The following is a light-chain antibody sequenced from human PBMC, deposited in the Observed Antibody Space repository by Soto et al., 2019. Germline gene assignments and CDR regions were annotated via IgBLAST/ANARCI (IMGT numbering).Light chain of an antibody. CDR1: QSISSY. J-gene: IGKJ1*01. Sequence: DIQMTQSPSTLPASVGDRVTITCRASQSISSYLNWYQQKPGKAPKLLIYAASSLQSGVPSRFSGSGSGTDFTLTISSLQPEDFATYYCQQSYSTLSWTFGQGTKVHI. CDR2: AAS. CDR3: QQSYSTLSWT. V-gene: IGKV1-39*01.